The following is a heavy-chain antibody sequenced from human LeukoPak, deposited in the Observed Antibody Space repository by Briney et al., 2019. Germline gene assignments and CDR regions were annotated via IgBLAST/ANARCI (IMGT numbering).Heavy chain of an antibody. Sequence: GGSLRLSCAASGFTFSIYAMHWVRQAPGKGLEWVAFMHHDASKEYYADSVKGRFTISRDNSKNTLYLQMDTLRFEDTAMYYCSKHDSADPANWGQGTLVTVSS. CDR3: SKHDSADPAN. V-gene: IGHV3-30*02. J-gene: IGHJ4*02. D-gene: IGHD3-22*01. CDR1: GFTFSIYA. CDR2: MHHDASKE.